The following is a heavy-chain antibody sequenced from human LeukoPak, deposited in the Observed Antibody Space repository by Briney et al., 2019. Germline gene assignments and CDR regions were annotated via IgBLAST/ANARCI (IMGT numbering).Heavy chain of an antibody. J-gene: IGHJ4*02. Sequence: GRSLRLSCAASGFTFNSYGMHWVRQAPGKGLEWVALIWYDGTNKYYADSVKGRFTISRDSSKNTLYLQMSNLRAEDTAVYYCARGPYYYDISGSPRGDYWGQGTLVTVSS. CDR3: ARGPYYYDISGSPRGDY. D-gene: IGHD3-22*01. V-gene: IGHV3-33*01. CDR1: GFTFNSYG. CDR2: IWYDGTNK.